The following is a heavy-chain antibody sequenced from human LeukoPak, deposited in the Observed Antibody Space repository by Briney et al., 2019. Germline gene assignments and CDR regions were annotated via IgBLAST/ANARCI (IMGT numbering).Heavy chain of an antibody. J-gene: IGHJ4*02. CDR3: LKDNYGVGDY. V-gene: IGHV3-64D*09. CDR2: ITSYGDNT. Sequence: GGSLRLSCSVSGFFFSTYAMHWVRQAPGKGLEYVSSITSYGDNTYYADSVKGRFTISRDNSKNTLYLQMSSLRAEDTAIYYCLKDNYGVGDYWGQGTLVTVSP. CDR1: GFFFSTYA. D-gene: IGHD4-17*01.